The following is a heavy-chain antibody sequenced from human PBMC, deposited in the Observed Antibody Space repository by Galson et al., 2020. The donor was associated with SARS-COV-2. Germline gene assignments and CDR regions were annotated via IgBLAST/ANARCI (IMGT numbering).Heavy chain of an antibody. CDR2: IYYSGST. CDR3: ASLSGSSDY. D-gene: IGHD1-26*01. J-gene: IGHJ4*02. CDR1: GGSISSSSYY. Sequence: SETLSLTCTVSGGSISSSSYYWGWIRQPPGKGLEWIGSIYYSGSTYYNPSLKSRVTISVDTSKNQFSLKLSSVTAADTAVYYCASLSGSSDYLGQGTLVTVSS. V-gene: IGHV4-39*01.